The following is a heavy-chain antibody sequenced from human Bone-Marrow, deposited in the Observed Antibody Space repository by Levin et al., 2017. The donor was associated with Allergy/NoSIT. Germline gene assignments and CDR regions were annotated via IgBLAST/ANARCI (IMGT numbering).Heavy chain of an antibody. CDR2: IIPILGIA. Sequence: SVKVSCKASGGTFSSYAISWVRQAPGQGLEWMGRIIPILGIANYAQKFQGRVTITADKSTSTAYMELSSLRSEDTAVYYCARSYGSGDGGWFDPWGQGTLVTVSS. V-gene: IGHV1-69*04. CDR3: ARSYGSGDGGWFDP. D-gene: IGHD3-10*01. CDR1: GGTFSSYA. J-gene: IGHJ5*02.